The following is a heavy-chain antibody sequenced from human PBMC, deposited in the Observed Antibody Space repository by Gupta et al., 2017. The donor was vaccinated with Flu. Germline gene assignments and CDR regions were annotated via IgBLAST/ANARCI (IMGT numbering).Heavy chain of an antibody. CDR1: GFTFRTYS. CDR2: ISQSGNIV. CDR3: ARDQYTKSFGQIDY. Sequence: EVHLVESGGSLVTPGGSLRLSCVASGFTFRTYSMNWVRQAPGRGLEWVSSISQSGNIVHYADAVKGRCVISRDDSSGSLFLQMSGLTPQDTAIYDCARDQYTKSFGQIDYWGRGTQGTVS. D-gene: IGHD3-16*01. V-gene: IGHV3-21*06. J-gene: IGHJ4*02.